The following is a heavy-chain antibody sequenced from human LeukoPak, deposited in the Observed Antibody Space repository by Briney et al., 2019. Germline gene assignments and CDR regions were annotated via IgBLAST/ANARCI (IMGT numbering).Heavy chain of an antibody. CDR1: GFTFSSYA. V-gene: IGHV3-23*01. CDR3: AKSSNYYGSGSYWN. D-gene: IGHD3-10*01. J-gene: IGHJ4*02. CDR2: ISGSGGST. Sequence: GGSLRLSCAASGFTFSSYAMSWVRQAPGKGLEWVSAISGSGGSTYYAGSVKGRFTISRDNSKNTLYLQMNSLRAEDTAVYYCAKSSNYYGSGSYWNWGQGTPVTVSS.